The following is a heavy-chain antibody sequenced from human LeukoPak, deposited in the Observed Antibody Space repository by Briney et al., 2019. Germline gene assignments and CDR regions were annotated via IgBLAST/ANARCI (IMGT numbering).Heavy chain of an antibody. D-gene: IGHD6-13*01. CDR1: GYMFINDY. Sequence: GASVKVYCKASGYMFINDYIHWVRQAPGQGLEWMGRIIPRGGATIYAQNFQGRLTVTRDTSTSTVLMELTSLRSEDTAVYYCARDGSRWDFDSWGQGTLVSVSS. CDR2: IIPRGGAT. CDR3: ARDGSRWDFDS. V-gene: IGHV1-46*01. J-gene: IGHJ4*02.